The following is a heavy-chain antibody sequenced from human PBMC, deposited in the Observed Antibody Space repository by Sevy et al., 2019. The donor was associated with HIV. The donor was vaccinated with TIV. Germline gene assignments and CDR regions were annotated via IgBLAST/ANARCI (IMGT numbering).Heavy chain of an antibody. Sequence: ASVKVSCKASGGSFSTYAITWVRQAPGQGLEWMGGINPIFGTPNYAQKFQGRVTITADESTSTACMELTSLRSEDTAMYYCARPTTYYDFWRGYPPFDYWGQGALVTVSS. CDR3: ARPTTYYDFWRGYPPFDY. D-gene: IGHD3-3*01. CDR1: GGSFSTYA. J-gene: IGHJ4*02. V-gene: IGHV1-69*13. CDR2: INPIFGTP.